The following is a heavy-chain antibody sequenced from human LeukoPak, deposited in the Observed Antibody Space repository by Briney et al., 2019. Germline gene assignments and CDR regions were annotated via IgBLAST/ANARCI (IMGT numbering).Heavy chain of an antibody. Sequence: SETLSLTCTGSADSISSYYWSWIRQPAGEGLEWVGRIYTSGYTNYNPSLESRVTMSVDKSKNQISLKLTSVTAADTAVYYCVRDDMPSATVAFDVWGQGTMVTVSS. D-gene: IGHD2-2*01. J-gene: IGHJ3*01. V-gene: IGHV4-4*07. CDR1: ADSISSYY. CDR2: IYTSGYT. CDR3: VRDDMPSATVAFDV.